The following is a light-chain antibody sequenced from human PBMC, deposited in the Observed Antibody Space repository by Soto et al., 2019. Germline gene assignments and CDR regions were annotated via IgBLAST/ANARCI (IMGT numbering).Light chain of an antibody. J-gene: IGKJ1*01. CDR1: QSISSW. CDR2: DAS. Sequence: IQMPQSPSTLSASVGDRVTITCRASQSISSWLAWYQQKPGKAPKLLIYDASSLESGVPSRFSGSGSGTEFTLTISSLQPDDFATYYCQQYNSYPWTFGQGTKVDIK. V-gene: IGKV1-5*01. CDR3: QQYNSYPWT.